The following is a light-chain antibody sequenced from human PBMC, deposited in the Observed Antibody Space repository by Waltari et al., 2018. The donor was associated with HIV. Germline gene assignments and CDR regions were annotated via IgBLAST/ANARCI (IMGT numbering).Light chain of an antibody. Sequence: SYDLTQPPSVSVSSGQTATVTCSGVNLGHKYVSWYQQRSRQSPVLVIYQDTKRPPGSPERFFGSTSENTATLTINETQPLDEAHYSCQAWDSGTIVFGGGTSLTVL. V-gene: IGLV3-1*01. CDR3: QAWDSGTIV. CDR2: QDT. J-gene: IGLJ3*02. CDR1: NLGHKY.